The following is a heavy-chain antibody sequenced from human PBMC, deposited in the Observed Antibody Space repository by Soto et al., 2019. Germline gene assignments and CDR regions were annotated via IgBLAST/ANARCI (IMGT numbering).Heavy chain of an antibody. Sequence: GASVKVSCKASGYTFTSYDSNWVRQATGQGLEWMGWMNPNRGNTNYAQKLQGRVTMTTDTSTSTAYMELRSLRSDDTAVYYCARPQRTTMVLDVWGQGTTVTVSS. V-gene: IGHV1-18*01. J-gene: IGHJ6*02. D-gene: IGHD3-10*01. CDR2: MNPNRGNT. CDR1: GYTFTSYD. CDR3: ARPQRTTMVLDV.